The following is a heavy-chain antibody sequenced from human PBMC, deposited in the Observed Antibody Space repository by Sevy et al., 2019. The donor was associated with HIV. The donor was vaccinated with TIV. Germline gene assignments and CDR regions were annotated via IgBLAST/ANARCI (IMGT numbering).Heavy chain of an antibody. Sequence: GGSLRLSCAASGFTFSNAWMSWVRQAPGKGLEWVGRIKSKTDGGTIDYAAPVKGRFTISRDDSKNTLYLQMNSLKTEDTAVYYCATPLFYYYYGMDVWGQGTTVTVSS. J-gene: IGHJ6*02. CDR2: IKSKTDGGTI. CDR1: GFTFSNAW. CDR3: ATPLFYYYYGMDV. V-gene: IGHV3-15*01.